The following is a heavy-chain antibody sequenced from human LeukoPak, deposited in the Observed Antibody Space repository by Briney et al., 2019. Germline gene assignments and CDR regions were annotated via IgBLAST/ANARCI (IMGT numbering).Heavy chain of an antibody. J-gene: IGHJ4*02. Sequence: SEPLSLTCTVSGGSLSSSSYYWGWIRAPPGKGLEWFGSIYYSGSTDYNPSLKSRVTISVDTSKNQFSLKLSSVTAAGAAVYYFASRGVPSGSPDYGSEGTLVTVSS. CDR2: IYYSGST. CDR1: GGSLSSSSYY. D-gene: IGHD1-26*01. V-gene: IGHV4-39*07. CDR3: ASRGVPSGSPDY.